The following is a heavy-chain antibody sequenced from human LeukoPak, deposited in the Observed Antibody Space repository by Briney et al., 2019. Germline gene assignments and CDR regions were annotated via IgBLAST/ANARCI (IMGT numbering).Heavy chain of an antibody. V-gene: IGHV3-30*02. CDR1: GFTFSSYG. D-gene: IGHD6-6*01. CDR2: IRYDGSNK. J-gene: IGHJ4*02. Sequence: TGGSLRLSCAASGFTFSSYGMHWVRQAPGKGLEWVAFIRYDGSNKYYADSVKGRFTISRDNSKNTLYLQMNSLRAEDTAVYYCAKEDCSSRYYFDYWGQGTLVTVSS. CDR3: AKEDCSSRYYFDY.